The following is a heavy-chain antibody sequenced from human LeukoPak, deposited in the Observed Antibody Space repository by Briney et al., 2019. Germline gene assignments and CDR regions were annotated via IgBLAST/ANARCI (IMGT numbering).Heavy chain of an antibody. CDR3: AKDPTTVTRWFDP. Sequence: GGSLRLSCAASGFTFSNYAMNWVRQAPGKGLEWVSTISGGGGSTYYADSVKGRFTISRDNSKNALYLQMNSLRAEDTAVYYCAKDPTTVTRWFDPWGQGTLVTVSS. CDR1: GFTFSNYA. J-gene: IGHJ5*02. V-gene: IGHV3-23*01. D-gene: IGHD4-17*01. CDR2: ISGGGGST.